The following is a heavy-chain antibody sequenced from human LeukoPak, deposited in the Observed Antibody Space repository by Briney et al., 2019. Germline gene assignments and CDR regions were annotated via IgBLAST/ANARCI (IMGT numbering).Heavy chain of an antibody. CDR2: IYYSGST. V-gene: IGHV4-59*12. CDR3: ARAALYSSSWYRTYNWFDP. Sequence: PSETLSLTCTVSGGSISSYYWSWIRQPPGKGLEWIGYIYYSGSTNYNPSLKSRVTISVDTSKNQFSLKLSSVTAADTAVYYCARAALYSSSWYRTYNWFDPWGQGTLVTVSS. CDR1: GGSISSYY. J-gene: IGHJ5*02. D-gene: IGHD6-13*01.